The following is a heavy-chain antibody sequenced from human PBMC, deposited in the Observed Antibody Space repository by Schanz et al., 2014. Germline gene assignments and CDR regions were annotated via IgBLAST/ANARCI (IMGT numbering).Heavy chain of an antibody. D-gene: IGHD3-22*01. CDR3: AKDPSHGDYDYYFDY. CDR1: GFIFSNYG. J-gene: IGHJ4*02. CDR2: IKQHGNEK. Sequence: VQLVESGGGVVQPGGSLRLSCAASGFIFSNYGMHWVRQAPGKGLEWVANIKQHGNEKYYVDSVKGRFTISRDNAKISLYLQMNSLRVEDTAVYYCAKDPSHGDYDYYFDYWGQGTLVTVSS. V-gene: IGHV3-7*01.